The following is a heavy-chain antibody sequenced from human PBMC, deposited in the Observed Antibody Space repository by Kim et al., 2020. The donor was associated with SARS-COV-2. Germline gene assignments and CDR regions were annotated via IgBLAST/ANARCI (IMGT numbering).Heavy chain of an antibody. Sequence: GGSLRLSCAVSGFTFSSNWTHWFRQAPGKGLVWVSRIISDGSSTSYADSVKGRFTISRDNAKNPLYLQMNSLRAEDTAVYYCARGPFKRWLQYYDYGMDVWGQGTTVTVSS. J-gene: IGHJ6*02. CDR3: ARGPFKRWLQYYDYGMDV. V-gene: IGHV3-74*01. CDR2: IISDGSST. D-gene: IGHD5-12*01. CDR1: GFTFSSNW.